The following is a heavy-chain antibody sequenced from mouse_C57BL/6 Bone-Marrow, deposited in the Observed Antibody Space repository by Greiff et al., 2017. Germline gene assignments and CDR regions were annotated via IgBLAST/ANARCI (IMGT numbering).Heavy chain of an antibody. Sequence: VQRVESGAELAKPGASVKLSCKASGYTFTSYWMHWVKQRPGQGLEWIGYINPSSGYTKYNQKFKDKATLTADKSSSTAYMQLSSLTYEDSAVYYCAMGARWSYYFDYWGQGTTLTVSS. CDR1: GYTFTSYW. J-gene: IGHJ2*01. V-gene: IGHV1-7*01. CDR3: AMGARWSYYFDY. D-gene: IGHD1-1*02. CDR2: INPSSGYT.